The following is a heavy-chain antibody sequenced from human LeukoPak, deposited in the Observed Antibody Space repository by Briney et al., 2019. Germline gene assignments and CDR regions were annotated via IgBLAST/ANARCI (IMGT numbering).Heavy chain of an antibody. Sequence: PSETLSLTCTVSGGSISGYYYNWLRQPPGKGLEWIGYVFYSGNTNYNPSLKSRLTISVDTSKNQFSLKLSSVTAADTAVYYCARHGQKPTYYYDSSGYWYFDLWGRGTLVTVSS. V-gene: IGHV4-59*08. D-gene: IGHD3-22*01. CDR2: VFYSGNT. CDR1: GGSISGYY. CDR3: ARHGQKPTYYYDSSGYWYFDL. J-gene: IGHJ2*01.